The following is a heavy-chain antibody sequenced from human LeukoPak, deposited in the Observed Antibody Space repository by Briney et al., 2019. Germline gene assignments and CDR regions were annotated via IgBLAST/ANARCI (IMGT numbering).Heavy chain of an antibody. Sequence: PEASVKVSCKASGGTFSSYAISWERQAPGQGLEWMGRIIPILGIANYAQKFQGRVTITADKSTSTAYMGLSSLRSEDTAVYYCARDRRYSYGDDYWGQGTLVTVSS. CDR1: GGTFSSYA. V-gene: IGHV1-69*04. CDR3: ARDRRYSYGDDY. D-gene: IGHD5-18*01. J-gene: IGHJ4*02. CDR2: IIPILGIA.